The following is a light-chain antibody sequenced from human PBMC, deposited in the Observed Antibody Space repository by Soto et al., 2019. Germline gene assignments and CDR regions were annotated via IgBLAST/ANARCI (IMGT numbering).Light chain of an antibody. CDR3: AAWDDSLSGPV. CDR1: SSNIGSNY. CDR2: RNN. V-gene: IGLV1-47*01. J-gene: IGLJ2*01. Sequence: QSVLTQPPSASGTPGQRVTSSCSGSSSNIGSNYVYWYQQLPGTAPKVLIYRNNQRPSGVPDRFSGSKSGTSASLAISGLRSEDEADYYCAAWDDSLSGPVFGGGTKVTVL.